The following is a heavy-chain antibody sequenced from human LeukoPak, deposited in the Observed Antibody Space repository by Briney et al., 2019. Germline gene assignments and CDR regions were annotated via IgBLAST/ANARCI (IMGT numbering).Heavy chain of an antibody. CDR2: IYYSGST. D-gene: IGHD3-3*01. Sequence: SETLSLTFTVSGGSISSYYWSWIRQPPGKGLEWIGYIYYSGSTNYNPSLKSRVTISVDTSKNQFSLKLSSVTAADTAVYYCARAPEWLPYYYYMDVWGKGTTVTVSS. J-gene: IGHJ6*03. CDR3: ARAPEWLPYYYYMDV. V-gene: IGHV4-59*01. CDR1: GGSISSYY.